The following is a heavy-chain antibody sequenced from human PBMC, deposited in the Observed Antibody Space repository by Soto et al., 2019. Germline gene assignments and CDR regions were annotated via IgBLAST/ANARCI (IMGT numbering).Heavy chain of an antibody. J-gene: IGHJ5*02. CDR2: IIPILGIA. V-gene: IGHV1-69*02. CDR1: GGTFSSYT. CDR3: ARANCSSTSCYYSYWFDP. D-gene: IGHD2-2*01. Sequence: ASVKVSCKASGGTFSSYTISWVRQAPGQGLEWMGRIIPILGIANYAQKFQGRVTITADKSTSTAYMELSSLRSEDTAVYYCARANCSSTSCYYSYWFDPWGQGTLVTVSS.